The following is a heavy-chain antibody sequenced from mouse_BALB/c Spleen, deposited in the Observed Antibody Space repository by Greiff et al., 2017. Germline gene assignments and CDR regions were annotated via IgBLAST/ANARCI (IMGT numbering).Heavy chain of an antibody. CDR3: ARIYGSSYGYFDY. Sequence: QVQLKESGPGLVAPSQSLSITCTVSGFSLTSYGVHWVRQPPGKGLEWLGVIWAGGSTNYNSALMSRLSISKDNSKSQVFLKMNSLQTDDTAMYYCARIYGSSYGYFDYWGQGTTVTVSS. D-gene: IGHD1-1*01. V-gene: IGHV2-9*02. CDR2: IWAGGST. J-gene: IGHJ2*01. CDR1: GFSLTSYG.